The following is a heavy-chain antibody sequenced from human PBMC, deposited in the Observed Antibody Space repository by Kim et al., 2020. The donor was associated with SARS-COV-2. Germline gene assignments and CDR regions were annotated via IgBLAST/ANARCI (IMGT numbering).Heavy chain of an antibody. CDR1: GFTFNNFG. D-gene: IGHD3-16*01. V-gene: IGHV3-30*18. J-gene: IGHJ6*02. CDR2: ISYEGSKK. CDR3: AKDKWLFMSTFGGESGGMHV. Sequence: GGSLRLSCAASGFTFNNFGMHWVRQAPGKGLEWVALISYEGSKKYYADSLKGRFTISRDSSKNTLYLQMNSLRPEDTAVYFCAKDKWLFMSTFGGESGGMHVWRQGNTVTLSS.